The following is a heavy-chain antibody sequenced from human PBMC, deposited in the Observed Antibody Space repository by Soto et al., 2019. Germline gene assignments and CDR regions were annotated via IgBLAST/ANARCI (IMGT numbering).Heavy chain of an antibody. CDR2: ISSSSSYI. Sequence: GGSLRLSCAASGFTFSSYSMNWVRQAPGKGLEWVSSISSSSSYIYYADSVKGRFTISRDNAKNSLYLQMNSLRAEDTAVYYCAREGVASSVPDYWGQGTLVTVSS. CDR1: GFTFSSYS. V-gene: IGHV3-21*01. D-gene: IGHD3-3*01. J-gene: IGHJ4*02. CDR3: AREGVASSVPDY.